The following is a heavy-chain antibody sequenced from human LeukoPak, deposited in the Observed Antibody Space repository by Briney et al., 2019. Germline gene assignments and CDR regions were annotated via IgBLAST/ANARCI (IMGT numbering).Heavy chain of an antibody. CDR3: ARVFPEQQLVNIAWFDP. V-gene: IGHV4-59*01. Sequence: SETLSLTCTVSGGSISSYYWSWIRQPPGRGLEWIGYIYYSGSTNYNPSLKSRVTISVDTSKNQFSLKLSSVTAADTAVYYCARVFPEQQLVNIAWFDPWGQGTLVTVSS. J-gene: IGHJ5*02. D-gene: IGHD6-13*01. CDR2: IYYSGST. CDR1: GGSISSYY.